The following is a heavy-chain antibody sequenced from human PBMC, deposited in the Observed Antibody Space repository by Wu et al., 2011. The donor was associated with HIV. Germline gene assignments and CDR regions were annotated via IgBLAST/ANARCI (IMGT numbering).Heavy chain of an antibody. CDR1: GGAFTNSA. D-gene: IGHD6-25*01. V-gene: IGHV1-18*01. J-gene: IGHJ5*02. CDR2: ISAYNGDT. Sequence: QVQLVQSGSEVKKPGSSVKVSCKASGGAFTNSALSWVRQAPGQGLEWMGWISAYNGDTKYGQNFQDRVTMTTDTSTSTAYMELRNLRSDDTAVYYCARAQDRLWMAAKVMGWFDPRGRGNPGHRRPQ. CDR3: ARAQDRLWMAAKVMGWFDP.